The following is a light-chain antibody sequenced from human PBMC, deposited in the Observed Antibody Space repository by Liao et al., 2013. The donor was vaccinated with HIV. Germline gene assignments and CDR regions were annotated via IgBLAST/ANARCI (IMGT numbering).Light chain of an antibody. J-gene: IGLJ1*01. CDR3: QVWDSNSDHPYV. CDR2: QDT. Sequence: SYELTQPPSVSVAPGQTARITCGGSNIGSKTVHWYQQKPGQPPMLVLYQDTKRPSGIPERFSGSNSGNTATLSISRVEAGDEADYYCQVWDSNSDHPYVFGSGTKVTVL. CDR1: NIGSKT. V-gene: IGLV3-21*01.